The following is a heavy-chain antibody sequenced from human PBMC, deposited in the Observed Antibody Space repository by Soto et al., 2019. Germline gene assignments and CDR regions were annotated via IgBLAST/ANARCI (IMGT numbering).Heavy chain of an antibody. CDR1: GYTFTNYA. Sequence: QVQLVQSGAEVKKPGASVKVSCKASGYTFTNYAIDWVRQAPGQSLEWMGWINAGNGNTKYSQKFLGRVTITRDTSASTAYMELSSLRSEDTAVYYCARDMGFGLSDYWGQGILVTVSS. CDR2: INAGNGNT. V-gene: IGHV1-3*01. CDR3: ARDMGFGLSDY. D-gene: IGHD3-10*01. J-gene: IGHJ4*02.